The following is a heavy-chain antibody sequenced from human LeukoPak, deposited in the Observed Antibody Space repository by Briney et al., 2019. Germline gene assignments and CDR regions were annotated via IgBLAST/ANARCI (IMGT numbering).Heavy chain of an antibody. CDR2: ISSSGTTI. CDR3: ARRRDSGILQHFDY. D-gene: IGHD1-26*01. V-gene: IGHV3-11*01. Sequence: GGSLRLSCAASGFTFSDYYMSWIRQAPGKGLEWVSYISSSGTTIYYADSVKGRFTISRDNAKNSLYLQMNSLRAEDTAVYYCARRRDSGILQHFDYWGQGTLVTVSS. J-gene: IGHJ4*02. CDR1: GFTFSDYY.